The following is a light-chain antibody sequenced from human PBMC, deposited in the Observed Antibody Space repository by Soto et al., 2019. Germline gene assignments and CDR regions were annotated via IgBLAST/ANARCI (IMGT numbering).Light chain of an antibody. CDR3: QQSNSWWT. J-gene: IGKJ2*02. Sequence: DIQMTQSPSTLSASVGDRVTITCRASQSISSWLAWYQQKPGKAPKLLIYKASSLESGVPSRFSGSGSGTEFTLTISSLQPDDFATYYFQQSNSWWTFGQGTKLEIK. CDR1: QSISSW. V-gene: IGKV1-5*03. CDR2: KAS.